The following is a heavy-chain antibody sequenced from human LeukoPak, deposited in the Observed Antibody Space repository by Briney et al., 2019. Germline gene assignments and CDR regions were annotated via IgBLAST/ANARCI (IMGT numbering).Heavy chain of an antibody. J-gene: IGHJ4*02. CDR3: ARDRELGY. Sequence: SETLSLTCSVSGDSISIYYWSWIRQPPGKGLEWIGYIYNSGSTNYNPSLKSRVTISVDTSKNQFSLKLTSVTAADTSVYYCARDRELGYWGQGTLVTVSS. D-gene: IGHD3-10*01. V-gene: IGHV4-59*01. CDR1: GDSISIYY. CDR2: IYNSGST.